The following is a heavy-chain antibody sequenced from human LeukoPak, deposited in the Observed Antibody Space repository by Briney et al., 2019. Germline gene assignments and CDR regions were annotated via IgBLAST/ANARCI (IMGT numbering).Heavy chain of an antibody. CDR1: GASTGSRTYY. J-gene: IGHJ6*02. CDR2: IYYGGST. V-gene: IGHV4-39*07. D-gene: IGHD6-13*01. Sequence: PSETLSLTCTVSGASTGSRTYYWDWFRQPPGKGLEWIGNIYYGGSTHYNPSLKSRVTMSVDTSKNQFSLRLSSVTAADTAVYYCARLFPATGTPYYYIMDVWGQGTTVTVSS. CDR3: ARLFPATGTPYYYIMDV.